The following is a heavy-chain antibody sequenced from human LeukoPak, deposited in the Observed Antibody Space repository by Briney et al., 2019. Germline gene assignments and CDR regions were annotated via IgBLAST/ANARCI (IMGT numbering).Heavy chain of an antibody. CDR3: ARDPTTEGLY. D-gene: IGHD4-11*01. CDR1: GFTFSGYG. V-gene: IGHV3-48*04. J-gene: IGHJ4*02. Sequence: GGSLRLSCAASGFTFSGYGMNWVRQAPGKGLESISYISGGGSTINYADSVRGRFTISRDNAKNSVYLLMNSLRADDTAVYYCARDPTTEGLYWGQGTLVTVSS. CDR2: ISGGGSTI.